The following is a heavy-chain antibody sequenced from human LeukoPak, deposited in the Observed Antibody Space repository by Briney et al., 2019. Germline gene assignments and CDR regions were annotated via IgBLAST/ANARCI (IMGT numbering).Heavy chain of an antibody. CDR3: ASDGSNDAFDI. Sequence: SETLSLTCTVSGGSISGYYWSWIRQPPGKGLEWIGYIYYSGSTNYNPSLKSRVTISVDTSKNQFSLKLSSVTAADTAVYYCASDGSNDAFDIWGQGTMVTVSS. CDR2: IYYSGST. V-gene: IGHV4-59*01. CDR1: GGSISGYY. J-gene: IGHJ3*02.